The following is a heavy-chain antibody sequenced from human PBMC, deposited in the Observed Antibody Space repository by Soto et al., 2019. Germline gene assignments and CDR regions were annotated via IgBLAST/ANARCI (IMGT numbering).Heavy chain of an antibody. Sequence: VQLVESGGGLIQSGGSLRLSCAASGITVSRNYMSWVRQAPGKGLEWVSVIYGGGVTQYAEFVQGRFIISRDNSKNTFYPQMNSLRAEDTAVYYCARGGEEILDVYGMDVWGQGTTVTVSS. J-gene: IGHJ6*02. V-gene: IGHV3-53*01. CDR3: ARGGEEILDVYGMDV. CDR1: GITVSRNY. D-gene: IGHD3-10*01. CDR2: IYGGGVT.